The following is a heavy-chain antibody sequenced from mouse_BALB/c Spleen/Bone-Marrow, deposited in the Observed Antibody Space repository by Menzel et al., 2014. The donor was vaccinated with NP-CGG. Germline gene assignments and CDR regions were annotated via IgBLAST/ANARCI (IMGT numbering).Heavy chain of an antibody. CDR1: GYAFTNYL. D-gene: IGHD2-2*01. V-gene: IGHV1-54*01. CDR3: ARSRGYDVGPFAF. Sequence: QVQLQQSGAELARPGTSVKVSCKASGYAFTNYLIEWVKQRPGQGLEWIGVINPGSGSSNYNENFKGKATLTADRSSSIACMLFSSLTSDDSAVYFCARSRGYDVGPFAFWGQGTLVTVSA. J-gene: IGHJ3*01. CDR2: INPGSGSS.